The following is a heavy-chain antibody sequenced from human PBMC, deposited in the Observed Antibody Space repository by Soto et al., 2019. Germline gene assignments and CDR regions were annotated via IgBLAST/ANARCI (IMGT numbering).Heavy chain of an antibody. V-gene: IGHV4-34*01. J-gene: IGHJ6*03. CDR3: ARGHIVVVIATRAPYYMDV. CDR2: INHSGST. Sequence: SETLYLTCAVYGGSFSGYYWSWIRQPPGKGLEWIGEINHSGSTNYNPSLKSRVTISVDTSQNQFSLKLGSVTAADTAVYYCARGHIVVVIATRAPYYMDVWGKGTTVTVSS. D-gene: IGHD2-21*01. CDR1: GGSFSGYY.